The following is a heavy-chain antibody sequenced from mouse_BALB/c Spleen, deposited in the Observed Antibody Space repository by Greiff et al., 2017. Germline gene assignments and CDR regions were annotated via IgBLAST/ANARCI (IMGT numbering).Heavy chain of an antibody. J-gene: IGHJ3*01. CDR1: GFNIKDYY. CDR3: ARAGNYPWFAY. V-gene: IGHV14-1*02. CDR2: IDPENGNT. Sequence: EVKLQESGAELVRPGALVKLSCKASGFNIKDYYMHWVKQRPEQGLEWIGWIDPENGNTIYDPKFQGKASITADTSSNTAYLQLSSLTSEDTAVYYCARAGNYPWFAYWGQGTLVTVSA. D-gene: IGHD2-1*01.